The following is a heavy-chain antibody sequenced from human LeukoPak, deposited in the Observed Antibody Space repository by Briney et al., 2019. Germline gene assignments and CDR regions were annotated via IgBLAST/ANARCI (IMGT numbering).Heavy chain of an antibody. V-gene: IGHV4-38-2*01. Sequence: SETLSLTCAVSGYSISSGYYWGWIRQPPGKGLEWIGSIYHSGSTYYNPSLKSRVTISVDTSKNQSSLKLSSVTAADTAVYYCARILRAVAGTKDYWGQGTLVTVSS. J-gene: IGHJ4*02. CDR1: GYSISSGYY. D-gene: IGHD6-19*01. CDR2: IYHSGST. CDR3: ARILRAVAGTKDY.